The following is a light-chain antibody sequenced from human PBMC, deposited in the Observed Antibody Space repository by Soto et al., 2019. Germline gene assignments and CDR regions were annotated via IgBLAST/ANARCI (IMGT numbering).Light chain of an antibody. CDR3: QQCGPSLKYT. CDR2: GAS. CDR1: QAVTGNY. J-gene: IGKJ2*01. Sequence: EVVLTQSPDTLSLSPGERATLSCRASQAVTGNYLAWYQQKPGQAPRLLVYGASNRATGIPDRFSGSGSGTDFTLTISRLEPEDFAVYYCQQCGPSLKYTFGQGTKLEIK. V-gene: IGKV3-20*01.